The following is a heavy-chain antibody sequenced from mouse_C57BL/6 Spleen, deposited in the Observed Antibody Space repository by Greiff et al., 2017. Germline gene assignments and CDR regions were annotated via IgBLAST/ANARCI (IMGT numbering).Heavy chain of an antibody. J-gene: IGHJ4*01. CDR3: ARGHYSNGYYYAMDY. Sequence: VQLQQPGAELVKPGASVKMSCKASGYTFTSYWITWVKQRPGQGLEWIGDISPGSGSTNYNEKFKSKATLTVDTSSSTAYMQLSSLASEDSAVYYCARGHYSNGYYYAMDYWGQGTSVTVSS. V-gene: IGHV1-55*01. CDR2: ISPGSGST. CDR1: GYTFTSYW. D-gene: IGHD2-5*01.